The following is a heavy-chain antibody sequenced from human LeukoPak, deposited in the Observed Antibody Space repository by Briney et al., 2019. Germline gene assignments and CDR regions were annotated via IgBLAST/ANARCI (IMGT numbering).Heavy chain of an antibody. V-gene: IGHV4-59*01. D-gene: IGHD6-13*01. CDR1: GSSIHNYY. Sequence: SETLSLTCTVSGSSIHNYYRSWIRQSPGKGLEWMGYIYYSGSTKYNPSLKSRVTISEDTSKNQFSLRLNSVTAADTAVYYCAKPGASWYWFDPWGQGTLVTVSS. CDR3: AKPGASWYWFDP. J-gene: IGHJ5*02. CDR2: IYYSGST.